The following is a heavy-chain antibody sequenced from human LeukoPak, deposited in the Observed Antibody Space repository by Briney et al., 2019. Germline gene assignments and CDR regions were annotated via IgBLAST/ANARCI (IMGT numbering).Heavy chain of an antibody. Sequence: GGSLRLSCAASGFTFSTYSLNWVRQAPGKGLELVSSISSGSTYIFYADSVKGRFTISRDNAKNSLYLQMNSLRAEDTAVYYCARDPCSAGCYRFDYWGQGTLVTVSS. J-gene: IGHJ4*02. CDR1: GFTFSTYS. CDR3: ARDPCSAGCYRFDY. V-gene: IGHV3-21*01. D-gene: IGHD2-21*02. CDR2: ISSGSTYI.